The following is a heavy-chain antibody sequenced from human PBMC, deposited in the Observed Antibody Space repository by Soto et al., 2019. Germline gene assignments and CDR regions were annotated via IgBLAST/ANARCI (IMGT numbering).Heavy chain of an antibody. CDR1: GFSLTTSGEG. J-gene: IGHJ4*02. CDR3: AHRILRTVFGLVTTPAIYFDF. V-gene: IGHV2-5*02. Sequence: QITLNESGPTVVKPAEILTLTCTFSGFSLTTSGEGVGWIRQSPGKAPEWLALIYWDDDKRYSASLKSRLTITKDASKNQVVLTMASVDPADTATYYCAHRILRTVFGLVTTPAIYFDFGGQGTPVVVSS. CDR2: IYWDDDK. D-gene: IGHD3-3*01.